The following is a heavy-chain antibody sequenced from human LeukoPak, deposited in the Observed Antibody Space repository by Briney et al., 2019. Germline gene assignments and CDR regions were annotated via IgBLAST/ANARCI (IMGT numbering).Heavy chain of an antibody. CDR3: ARGDSSSPLYGMDV. CDR1: GFTFSSYA. J-gene: IGHJ6*02. V-gene: IGHV3-64*01. Sequence: QPGGSLRLSCAASGFTFSSYAMHWVRQAPGKGLEHVSAISSNGVSTYYANSVKGRFTISRDNSKNTLYFQMGSLRAEDMAVYYCARGDSSSPLYGMDVWGQGTTVTVSS. CDR2: ISSNGVST. D-gene: IGHD6-19*01.